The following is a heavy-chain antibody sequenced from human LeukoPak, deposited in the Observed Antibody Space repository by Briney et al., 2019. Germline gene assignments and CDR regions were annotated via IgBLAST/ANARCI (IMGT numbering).Heavy chain of an antibody. CDR1: GGSISNYY. Sequence: SETLSLTCTVSGGSISNYYWNWIRQPPGKGLEWIGYIYYSGSTNYSPSLKSRVTMSVDTSKNQFSLKVISVTAADAAVYYCARGPSSSWYLVEYWGQGTLVTVSS. J-gene: IGHJ4*02. CDR2: IYYSGST. V-gene: IGHV4-59*01. CDR3: ARGPSSSWYLVEY. D-gene: IGHD6-13*01.